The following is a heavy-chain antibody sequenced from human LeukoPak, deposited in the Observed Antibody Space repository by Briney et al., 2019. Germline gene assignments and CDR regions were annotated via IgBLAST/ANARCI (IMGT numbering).Heavy chain of an antibody. Sequence: ASVKVSCKASGYTFTGYYMHWVRQAPGQGLEWMGRINPNSGGTNYAQESQGRVTMTRDTSISTAYMELSRLRSDDTAVYYCASFWIKGDHPFDYWGQGTLVTVSS. CDR3: ASFWIKGDHPFDY. CDR2: INPNSGGT. D-gene: IGHD3-3*01. CDR1: GYTFTGYY. V-gene: IGHV1-2*06. J-gene: IGHJ4*02.